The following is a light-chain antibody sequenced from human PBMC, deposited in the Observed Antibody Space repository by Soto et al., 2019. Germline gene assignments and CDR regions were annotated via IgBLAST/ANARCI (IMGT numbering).Light chain of an antibody. CDR2: GAS. V-gene: IGKV3-20*01. CDR3: QQYGSSPPIT. CDR1: QSVSSNY. J-gene: IGKJ5*01. Sequence: EIVMTQSPATLSVSPGERATLSCMASQSVSSNYLAWYQQKPGQAPRLLIYGASTMATGIPDRFSGSGSGTDFTLTISRLEPEDFAVYYCQQYGSSPPITFGQGTRLEIK.